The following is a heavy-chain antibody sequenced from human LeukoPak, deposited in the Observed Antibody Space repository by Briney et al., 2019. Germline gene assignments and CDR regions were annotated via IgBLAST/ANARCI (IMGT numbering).Heavy chain of an antibody. CDR1: GYTFTSYA. CDR2: INAGNGNT. CDR3: ARVGYGSGSIDDY. V-gene: IGHV1-3*01. D-gene: IGHD3-10*01. Sequence: GASVKVSCKASGYTFTSYAMHWVRQAPGQRLEWMGWINAGNGNTKYSQKFQGRVTITRNTSASTAYMELSSLRSEDTAVYYCARVGYGSGSIDDYWGQGTLVTVSS. J-gene: IGHJ4*02.